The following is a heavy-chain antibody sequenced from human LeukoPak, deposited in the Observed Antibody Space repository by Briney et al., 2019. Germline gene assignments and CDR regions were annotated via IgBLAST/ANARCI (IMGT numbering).Heavy chain of an antibody. Sequence: ASVKVSCKASGGTFSSYAISWVRQAPGQGLEWMGGIIPIFGTANYAQKFQGRVTITTVESTSTAYMELSSLRSEDTAVYYCARGSGDGTQGSQHWGQGTLVTVSS. V-gene: IGHV1-69*05. CDR2: IIPIFGTA. D-gene: IGHD4-17*01. CDR1: GGTFSSYA. J-gene: IGHJ1*01. CDR3: ARGSGDGTQGSQH.